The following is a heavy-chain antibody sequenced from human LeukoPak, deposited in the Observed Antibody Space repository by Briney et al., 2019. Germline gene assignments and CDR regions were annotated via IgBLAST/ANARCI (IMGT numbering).Heavy chain of an antibody. CDR3: ARDPYSGNYGTYYYYYMDV. D-gene: IGHD1-26*01. Sequence: GGSLRLSCADCGFTFSNYNMNWVRQAPGKAMEWVSSITSSGTYTFYADSVKGRFTISRDNAKNSLYLQMDSLGPEDTAVYYCARDPYSGNYGTYYYYYMDVWGKGTTVTISS. V-gene: IGHV3-21*01. J-gene: IGHJ6*03. CDR2: ITSSGTYT. CDR1: GFTFSNYN.